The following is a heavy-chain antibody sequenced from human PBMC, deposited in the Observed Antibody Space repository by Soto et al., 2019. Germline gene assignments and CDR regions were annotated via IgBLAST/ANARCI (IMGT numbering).Heavy chain of an antibody. CDR2: IIPIFGTA. V-gene: IGHV1-69*12. CDR1: GGTFSNYA. D-gene: IGHD3-22*01. CDR3: ARGVHYYVPPGAFDI. Sequence: QVHLVQSGAEVKKPGSSVKVSCKASGGTFSNYAISWVRQAPGQGLEWMGGIIPIFGTANYAQKSQGRVTITADESTSTAYLELSSLRSEDTAVYYCARGVHYYVPPGAFDIWGQGTMVTVSS. J-gene: IGHJ3*02.